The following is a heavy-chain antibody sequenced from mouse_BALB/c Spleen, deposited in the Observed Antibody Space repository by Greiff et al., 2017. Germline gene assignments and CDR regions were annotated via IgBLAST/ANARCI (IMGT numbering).Heavy chain of an antibody. CDR2: IRNKANGYTT. V-gene: IGHV7-3*02. CDR3: ARDIDITTAYWYFDV. CDR1: GFTFTDYY. J-gene: IGHJ1*01. D-gene: IGHD1-2*01. Sequence: EVKLMESGGGLVQPGGSLRLSCATSGFTFTDYYMSWVRQPPGKALEWLGFIRNKANGYTTEYSASVKGRFTISRDNSQSILYLQMNTLRAEDSATYYCARDIDITTAYWYFDVWGAGTTVTVSS.